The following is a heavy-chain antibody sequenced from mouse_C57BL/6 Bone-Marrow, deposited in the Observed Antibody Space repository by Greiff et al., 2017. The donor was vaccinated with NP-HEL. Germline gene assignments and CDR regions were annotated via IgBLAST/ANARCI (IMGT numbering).Heavy chain of an antibody. J-gene: IGHJ1*03. CDR1: GFTFSDYG. D-gene: IGHD2-1*01. V-gene: IGHV5-17*01. CDR2: ISSGSSTI. CDR3: ARRNFYWYFDV. Sequence: EVRLVESGGGLVKPGGSLKLSCAASGFTFSDYGMHWVRQAPEKGLEWVAYISSGSSTIYYADTVKGRFTISRDNAKNTLFLQMTSLRSEDTAMYYCARRNFYWYFDVWGTGTTVTVSS.